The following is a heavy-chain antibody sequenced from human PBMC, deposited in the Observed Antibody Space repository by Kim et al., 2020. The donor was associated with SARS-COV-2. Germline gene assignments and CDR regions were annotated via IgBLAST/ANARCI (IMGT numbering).Heavy chain of an antibody. CDR2: IYSGDKT. V-gene: IGHV3-53*01. J-gene: IGHJ3*02. CDR3: ARVGYKDAFDI. D-gene: IGHD3-22*01. CDR1: GFTVSSND. Sequence: GGSLRLSCAASGFTVSSNDMSWVRQAPGKGLECVSVIYSGDKTYYADSVKGRFTTSRDNSKNTLYLQMNSLRVEDTAVYYCARVGYKDAFDIWGQGTMVTASS.